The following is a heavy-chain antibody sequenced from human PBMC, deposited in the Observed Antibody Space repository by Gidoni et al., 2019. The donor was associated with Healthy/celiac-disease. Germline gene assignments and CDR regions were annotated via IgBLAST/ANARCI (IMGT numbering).Heavy chain of an antibody. D-gene: IGHD3-10*01. V-gene: IGHV4-34*01. CDR1: GGSFSGYY. CDR3: ARELYGNWFDP. J-gene: IGHJ5*02. Sequence: QVQLQQWGAGLLKPSETLSLTCAAYGGSFSGYYWSWIRQPPGKGLEWTGEINHSGSTNYNPSLKSRVTISVDTSKNQFSLKLSSVTAADTAVYYCARELYGNWFDPWGQGTLVTVSS. CDR2: INHSGST.